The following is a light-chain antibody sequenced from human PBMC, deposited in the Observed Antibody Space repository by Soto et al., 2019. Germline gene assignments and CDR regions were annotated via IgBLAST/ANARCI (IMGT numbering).Light chain of an antibody. CDR1: QSLTNPY. Sequence: ENVLTQSPGTLSLFPGDRATLFCRPRQSLTNPYIAWYQQKPGQAPRLLIYDISSRATGIPDRFSGSVSGTDFTLTITRLEPEDFAVFYCQQYGSSEIIFGQGTRLEI. J-gene: IGKJ5*01. CDR2: DIS. V-gene: IGKV3-20*01. CDR3: QQYGSSEII.